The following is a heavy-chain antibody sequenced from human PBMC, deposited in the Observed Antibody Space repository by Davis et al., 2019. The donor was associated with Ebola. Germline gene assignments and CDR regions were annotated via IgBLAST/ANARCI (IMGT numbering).Heavy chain of an antibody. CDR3: AATTMATFVFDY. D-gene: IGHD5-24*01. V-gene: IGHV3-23*01. J-gene: IGHJ4*02. CDR2: ISGSGGST. CDR1: GFTFSSYA. Sequence: PGGSLRLSCAASGFTFSSYAMSWVRQAPGKGLEWVSAISGSGGSTYYADSVKGRFTISRDNAKRSVYLQMNSLRAEDTAIYYCAATTMATFVFDYWGQGTLVTVSS.